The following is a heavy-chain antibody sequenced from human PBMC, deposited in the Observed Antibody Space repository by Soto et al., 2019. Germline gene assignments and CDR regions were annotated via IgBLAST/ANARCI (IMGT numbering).Heavy chain of an antibody. CDR2: ISAYNGNT. CDR1: GYTFTSSG. Sequence: ASVKVSCKASGYTFTSSGISWVRQAPGQGLEWMGWISAYNGNTNYAQKLQGRVTMTTDTSTSTAYMELRSLRSDDTAVYYCARDRTMADSYHYYGMDVWGQGTTVTVSS. J-gene: IGHJ6*02. CDR3: ARDRTMADSYHYYGMDV. D-gene: IGHD6-19*01. V-gene: IGHV1-18*01.